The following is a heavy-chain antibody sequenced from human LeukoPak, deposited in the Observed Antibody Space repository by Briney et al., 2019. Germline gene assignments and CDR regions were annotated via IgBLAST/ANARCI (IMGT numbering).Heavy chain of an antibody. D-gene: IGHD3-10*01. CDR2: IIPIFGTA. J-gene: IGHJ4*02. CDR3: ARVPMVRGVIKSALDY. V-gene: IGHV1-69*13. CDR1: GGTFSSYA. Sequence: LVKVSCKASGGTFSSYAISWVRQAPGQGLEWMGGIIPIFGTANYAQKFQGRVTITADESTSTAYMELSSLRSEDTAVYYCARVPMVRGVIKSALDYWGQGTLVTVSS.